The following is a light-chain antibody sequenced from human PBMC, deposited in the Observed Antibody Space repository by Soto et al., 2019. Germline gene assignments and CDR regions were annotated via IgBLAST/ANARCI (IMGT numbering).Light chain of an antibody. CDR2: DAS. Sequence: IQLTQSPASLSASVGDRVTITCRASQSISSRLAWYQQKPGQAPKLLIYDASSLESGVPSRFRGSGSGTEFTLTISSLQPDDFATYYCKQYNSYRTHGQATKVDI. CDR3: KQYNSYRT. J-gene: IGKJ1*01. CDR1: QSISSR. V-gene: IGKV1-5*01.